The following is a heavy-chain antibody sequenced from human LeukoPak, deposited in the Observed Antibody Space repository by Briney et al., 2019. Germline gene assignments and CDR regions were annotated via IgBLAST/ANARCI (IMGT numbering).Heavy chain of an antibody. CDR2: IYYSGST. J-gene: IGHJ4*02. D-gene: IGHD1-26*01. V-gene: IGHV4-59*08. CDR1: GGSISSYY. CDR3: ARHYSGSYPFDY. Sequence: SETLSLTCTVSGGSISSYYWSWIRQPPGKGLEWIGYIYYSGSTNYNPSLKSRVTISADASKNQFSLKLSSVTAADTAVYYCARHYSGSYPFDYWGQGTLVTVSS.